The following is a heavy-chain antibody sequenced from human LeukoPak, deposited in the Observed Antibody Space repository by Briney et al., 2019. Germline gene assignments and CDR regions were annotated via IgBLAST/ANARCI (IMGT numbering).Heavy chain of an antibody. Sequence: GGTLRLSCAASGFTFSSYGMSWVRQAPGKGLEWVSAISGSGGSTYYADSVKGRFTISRDNSKNTLYLQMNSLRAEDTAVYYCAKENGITMVREPDAFDIWGQGTMVTVSS. CDR3: AKENGITMVREPDAFDI. J-gene: IGHJ3*02. CDR2: ISGSGGST. CDR1: GFTFSSYG. D-gene: IGHD3-10*01. V-gene: IGHV3-23*01.